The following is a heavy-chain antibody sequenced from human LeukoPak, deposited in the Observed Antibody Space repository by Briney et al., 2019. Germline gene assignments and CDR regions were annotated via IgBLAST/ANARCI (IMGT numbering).Heavy chain of an antibody. CDR1: GYTFTDYY. CDR3: ARAYTHYYYDSSDLLDY. CDR2: INPNSGGT. J-gene: IGHJ4*02. D-gene: IGHD3-22*01. V-gene: IGHV1-2*02. Sequence: ASVKVSCKASGYTFTDYYMHWVRQAPGQGLEWMGWINPNSGGTNYAQKFRGRVTMTRDTSISTAYMELSRLRSDDTAVYYCARAYTHYYYDSSDLLDYWGQGTLVTVSS.